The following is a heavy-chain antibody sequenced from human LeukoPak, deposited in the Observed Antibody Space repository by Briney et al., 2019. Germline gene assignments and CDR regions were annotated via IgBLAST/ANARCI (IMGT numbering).Heavy chain of an antibody. CDR2: IIPIFGTA. D-gene: IGHD3-22*01. J-gene: IGHJ3*02. Sequence: GASVKVSCKASGGTFSSYAISWVRQAPGQGLEWMGGIIPIFGTANYAQKFQGRVTITADESTSTAYMELSSLRSEDTAVYYCARPDFTMIGPGAFDIWGQGTMVTVSS. V-gene: IGHV1-69*13. CDR3: ARPDFTMIGPGAFDI. CDR1: GGTFSSYA.